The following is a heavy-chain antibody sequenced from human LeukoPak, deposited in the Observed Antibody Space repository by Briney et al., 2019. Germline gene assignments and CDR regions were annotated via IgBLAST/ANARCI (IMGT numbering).Heavy chain of an antibody. CDR3: AKYVVVDATRQFDY. V-gene: IGHV3-30*02. CDR2: IRYDGSNK. J-gene: IGHJ4*02. CDR1: GFTFSSYG. D-gene: IGHD2-15*01. Sequence: GGSLRLSCAASGFTFSSYGMHWVRQAPGKGLEWVAFIRYDGSNKYYADSVKGRFTISRDNSKNTLYLQMNSLRAEDTAVYYCAKYVVVDATRQFDYWSQGTLVTVSS.